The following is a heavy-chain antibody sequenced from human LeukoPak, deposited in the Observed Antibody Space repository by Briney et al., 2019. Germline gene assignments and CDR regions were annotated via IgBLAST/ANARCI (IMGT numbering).Heavy chain of an antibody. Sequence: PGGSLGLSCAASGFPFSSYAMHWVRQAPGKGLEWVAVISYDGSNKYYADSVKSRFTISRDNSKNTLYLQMNSLRAEDTAVYYCARALRDSYSDWGQGTLVTVSS. CDR3: ARALRDSYSD. CDR1: GFPFSSYA. J-gene: IGHJ4*02. D-gene: IGHD5-24*01. V-gene: IGHV3-30-3*01. CDR2: ISYDGSNK.